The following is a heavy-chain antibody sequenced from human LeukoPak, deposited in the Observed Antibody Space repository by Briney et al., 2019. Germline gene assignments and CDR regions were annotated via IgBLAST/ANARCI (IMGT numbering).Heavy chain of an antibody. Sequence: GSLRLSCAASGFTFSDTWMHWVRQVPGKGLVWVSRIRSDGSDARYAESVKGRFTISRDNAKNTLYLQMNSPRDEDTAVYYCARDWFHAIDYWGQGTLVTVSS. D-gene: IGHD2/OR15-2a*01. CDR3: ARDWFHAIDY. J-gene: IGHJ4*02. V-gene: IGHV3-74*01. CDR2: IRSDGSDA. CDR1: GFTFSDTW.